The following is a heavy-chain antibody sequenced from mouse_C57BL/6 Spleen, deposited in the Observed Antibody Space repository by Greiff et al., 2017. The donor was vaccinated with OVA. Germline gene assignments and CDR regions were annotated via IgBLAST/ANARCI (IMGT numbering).Heavy chain of an antibody. Sequence: VQLQQSGPELVKPGASVKISCKASGYAFSSSWLNWVKQRPGKGLEWIGRIYPGVGDTNYNGKFKGKATLPPDKSSSTANMQLSSLTAEDAAVYFGARWFITTVVATDWGQGTTLTVSS. J-gene: IGHJ2*01. CDR1: GYAFSSSW. CDR2: IYPGVGDT. CDR3: ARWFITTVVATD. V-gene: IGHV1-82*01. D-gene: IGHD1-1*01.